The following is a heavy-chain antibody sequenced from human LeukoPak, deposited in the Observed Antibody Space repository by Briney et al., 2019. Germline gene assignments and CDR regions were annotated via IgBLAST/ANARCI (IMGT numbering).Heavy chain of an antibody. D-gene: IGHD2-15*01. CDR2: IFGSGGSA. V-gene: IGHV3-23*01. Sequence: GGSLRLPCAASGFTFGSYAMYCVRQAPGKGLEWVSGIFGSGGSAHYADSVKGRFTISRDNSKNTVYLQMDSLRVEDTAIYYCAKTTTGYSSGRYPAWPIDYWGQGTLVTVSP. CDR3: AKTTTGYSSGRYPAWPIDY. J-gene: IGHJ4*02. CDR1: GFTFGSYA.